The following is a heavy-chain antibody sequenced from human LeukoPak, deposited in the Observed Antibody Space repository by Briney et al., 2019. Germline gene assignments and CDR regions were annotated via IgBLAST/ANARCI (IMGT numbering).Heavy chain of an antibody. V-gene: IGHV4-34*01. J-gene: IGHJ4*02. CDR1: GGSFSGYY. CDR3: ARGYYYDSSGYYLFDY. Sequence: SETLSLTCAVYGGSFSGYYWSWLRQPPGKGLEWIGEINHSGSTNYNPSLKSRVTISVDTSKNQFSLKLSSVTAADTAVYYCARGYYYDSSGYYLFDYWGQGTLVTVSS. D-gene: IGHD3-22*01. CDR2: INHSGST.